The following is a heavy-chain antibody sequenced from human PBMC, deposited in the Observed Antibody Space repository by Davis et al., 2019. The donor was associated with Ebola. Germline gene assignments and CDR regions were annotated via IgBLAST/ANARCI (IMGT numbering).Heavy chain of an antibody. J-gene: IGHJ4*02. D-gene: IGHD3-10*01. CDR1: AYTFISYY. Sequence: SVPASCMASAYTFISYYFHWLRQPARQRREWMGVINPSGGNTNYVQKFQGRVTMTRDTSTSKVYMELSSLRSDDTAVYFCARGYFGSGSYYTTSYYFDNWGQGTLVTVYS. CDR3: ARGYFGSGSYYTTSYYFDN. CDR2: INPSGGNT. V-gene: IGHV1-46*01.